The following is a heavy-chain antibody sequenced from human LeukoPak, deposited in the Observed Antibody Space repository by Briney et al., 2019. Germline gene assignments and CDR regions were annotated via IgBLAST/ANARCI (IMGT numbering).Heavy chain of an antibody. J-gene: IGHJ4*02. V-gene: IGHV1-18*01. CDR1: GYTFTSYG. CDR3: ARVQCSSTSCWPFDY. CDR2: ISAYNGNT. D-gene: IGHD2-2*01. Sequence: ASVKVSCKASGYTFTSYGISWVRQAPGQGLEWMGWISAYNGNTNYAQKLQGRVTMTTDTSTSTAYLELRSLRSDDTAVYYCARVQCSSTSCWPFDYWGQGTLVTVSS.